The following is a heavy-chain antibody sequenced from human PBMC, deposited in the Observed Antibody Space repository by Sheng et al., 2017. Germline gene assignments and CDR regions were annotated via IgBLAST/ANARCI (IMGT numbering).Heavy chain of an antibody. D-gene: IGHD4-17*01. Sequence: QVQLVESGGGVVQPGRSLRLSCAASGFTFSSYGMHWVRQAPGKGLEWVAVIWYDGTNKNYADSVKGRFTISRDNSKSTLYLQVNSLRADDTALYYCARESGDYAHDYWGQGTLVTVSS. CDR3: ARESGDYAHDY. J-gene: IGHJ4*02. V-gene: IGHV3-30*19. CDR2: IWYDGTNK. CDR1: GFTFSSYG.